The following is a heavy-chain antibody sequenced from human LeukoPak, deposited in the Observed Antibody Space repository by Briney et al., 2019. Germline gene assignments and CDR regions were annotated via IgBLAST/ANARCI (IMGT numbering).Heavy chain of an antibody. V-gene: IGHV3-48*04. D-gene: IGHD1-7*01. CDR3: ARVRYNWNYGDY. J-gene: IGHJ4*02. Sequence: PGGSLRLSCAASGFTFSNYAMHWVRQAPGKGLEWVSYISSSGSTIYYADSVKGRFTTSRDNAKNSLYLQMNSLRAEDTAVYYCARVRYNWNYGDYWGQGTLVTVSS. CDR1: GFTFSNYA. CDR2: ISSSGSTI.